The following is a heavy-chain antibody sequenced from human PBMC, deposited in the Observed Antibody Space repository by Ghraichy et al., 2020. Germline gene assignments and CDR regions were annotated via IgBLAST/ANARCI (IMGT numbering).Heavy chain of an antibody. CDR3: ARAGTRFNMIVVVFTGTIYYLDF. Sequence: SETLSLTCAVYGESFSDYYWSWIRQPPGKGLEWIGEINHSGSTSYNPSLKSRVTMSVDTSKNQFSLKLRSVTAADTAIYYCARAGTRFNMIVVVFTGTIYYLDFWAQGTLVAVSS. J-gene: IGHJ4*02. V-gene: IGHV4-34*01. CDR1: GESFSDYY. CDR2: INHSGST. D-gene: IGHD3-22*01.